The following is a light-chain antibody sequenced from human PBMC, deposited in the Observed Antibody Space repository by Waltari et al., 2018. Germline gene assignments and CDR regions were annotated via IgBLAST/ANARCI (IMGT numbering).Light chain of an antibody. Sequence: QSVLTQPPSVSGAPGQRVTISSTGSGSNIGAGSAVPWYQPLPRAAPKLLIYGSTSRPLGVPARFFGSTSGTSASLAITGLQAEDEADYYCQSYDTSLSVVFGGGTKLTVL. J-gene: IGLJ3*02. CDR3: QSYDTSLSVV. CDR2: GST. CDR1: GSNIGAGSA. V-gene: IGLV1-40*01.